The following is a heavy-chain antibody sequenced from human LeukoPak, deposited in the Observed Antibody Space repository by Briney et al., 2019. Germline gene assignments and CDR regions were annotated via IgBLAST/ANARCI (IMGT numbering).Heavy chain of an antibody. Sequence: ASVKVSCKASGYTFTSYDINWVRQATGQGLEWMGWMNPNSGNTGYAQKFQGRVTMTRNTSISTAYMELSNLRSEDTAVYYCARGGTYYDILTGYYSPKDYYYYYGMDVWGQGTTVTVSS. CDR1: GYTFTSYD. V-gene: IGHV1-8*01. CDR3: ARGGTYYDILTGYYSPKDYYYYYGMDV. J-gene: IGHJ6*02. CDR2: MNPNSGNT. D-gene: IGHD3-9*01.